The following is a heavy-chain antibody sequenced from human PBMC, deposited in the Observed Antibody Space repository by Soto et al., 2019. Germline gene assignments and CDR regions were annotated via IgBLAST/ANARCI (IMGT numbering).Heavy chain of an antibody. CDR2: IIPILGIA. V-gene: IGHV1-69*02. J-gene: IGHJ4*02. CDR1: GGTFSSST. CDR3: AVVPGLADSGYDWSH. D-gene: IGHD5-12*01. Sequence: ASVKVSCKASGGTFSSSTISWVRQAPGQGLEWMGRIIPILGIANYAQKFQGRVTITADKSTSTAYMELSSLRSEDTAVYYCAVVPGLADSGYDWSHWGQGTLVTVSS.